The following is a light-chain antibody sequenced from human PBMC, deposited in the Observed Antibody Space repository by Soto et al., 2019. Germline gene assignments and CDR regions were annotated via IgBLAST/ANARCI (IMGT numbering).Light chain of an antibody. Sequence: DIVFTQSPGTLSLSPGERAPLSCKAIQSVSSNYLAWYQHRPGQAPGLLIYGASSRATGIPDRFSGSGSGTDFTLTINRLEPEDFAVYYCQQYASSPALTFGGGTKVDIK. V-gene: IGKV3-20*01. CDR2: GAS. CDR3: QQYASSPALT. J-gene: IGKJ4*01. CDR1: QSVSSNY.